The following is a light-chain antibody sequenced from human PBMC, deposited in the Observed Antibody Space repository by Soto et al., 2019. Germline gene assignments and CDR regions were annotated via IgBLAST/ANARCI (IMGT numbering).Light chain of an antibody. J-gene: IGKJ2*01. V-gene: IGKV3-15*01. CDR1: QSVSSD. Sequence: EIVMTQSPDTLSVSPGERVTLSCRASQSVSSDLAWYQQKPGQAPRLLIYGASTRATDIAARFSGSGSGTEFTLTISSLQSEDFAVYYCHQYNNWPPYTFGLGTKLEIK. CDR2: GAS. CDR3: HQYNNWPPYT.